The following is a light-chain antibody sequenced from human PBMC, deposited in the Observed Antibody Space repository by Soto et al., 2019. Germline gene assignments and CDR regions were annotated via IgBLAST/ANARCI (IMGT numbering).Light chain of an antibody. Sequence: QSVLTQPPSASGTPGQRVTISCSGSSSNIGSNTVNWYQQLPGTAPKLLIYSHNQRPSGVPDRFSVSKSGTSASLAISGLQSEDEAVYYCATWDDSLDGYVFGTGTKVTVL. CDR2: SHN. CDR1: SSNIGSNT. CDR3: ATWDDSLDGYV. V-gene: IGLV1-44*01. J-gene: IGLJ1*01.